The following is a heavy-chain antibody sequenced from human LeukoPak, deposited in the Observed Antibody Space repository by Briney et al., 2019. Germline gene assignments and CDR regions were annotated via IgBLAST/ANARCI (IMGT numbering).Heavy chain of an antibody. Sequence: GGSLRLSCAASGFTFSSYSMNWVRQAPGKGLEWVSSISSSSSYIYYADSVKSRFTISRDNAKNSLYLQMNSLRAEDTAVYYCAREAGYCSSTSCYSPVPDYWGQGTLVTVSS. V-gene: IGHV3-21*01. CDR2: ISSSSSYI. CDR1: GFTFSSYS. J-gene: IGHJ4*02. CDR3: AREAGYCSSTSCYSPVPDY. D-gene: IGHD2-2*01.